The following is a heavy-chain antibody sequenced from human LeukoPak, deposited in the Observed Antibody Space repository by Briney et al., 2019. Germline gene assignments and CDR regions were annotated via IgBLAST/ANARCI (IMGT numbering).Heavy chain of an antibody. V-gene: IGHV1-58*02. Sequence: SVKVSCKASGYTFTSYYIDWVRQARGQRLEWIGWIVVGSGNTNYAQKFQERVTITRDMSTSTAYMELSSLRSEDTAVYYCAARRVGATRSDAFDIWGQGTMVTVSS. D-gene: IGHD1-26*01. CDR2: IVVGSGNT. CDR3: AARRVGATRSDAFDI. J-gene: IGHJ3*02. CDR1: GYTFTSYY.